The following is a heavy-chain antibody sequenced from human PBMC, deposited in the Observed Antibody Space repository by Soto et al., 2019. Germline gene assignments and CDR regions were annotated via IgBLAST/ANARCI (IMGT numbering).Heavy chain of an antibody. V-gene: IGHV2-26*01. CDR2: ILSNDEE. D-gene: IGHD2-15*01. CDR3: ARIRRYCSGGSCYYYYYAMDV. Sequence: SGPTLVNPTETLTLTCTVSGFSLIDANMVVSWIRQPPGNALEWLAHILSNDEEVYSTSLENRLTISKDTSKSQVVLTLTDIDPLDTATYYCARIRRYCSGGSCYYYYYAMDVWGQGTTVTVSS. J-gene: IGHJ6*02. CDR1: GFSLIDANMV.